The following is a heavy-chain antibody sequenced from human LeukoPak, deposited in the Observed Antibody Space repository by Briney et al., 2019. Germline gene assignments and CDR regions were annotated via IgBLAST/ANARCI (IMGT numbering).Heavy chain of an antibody. V-gene: IGHV1-18*01. D-gene: IGHD6-13*01. J-gene: IGHJ4*02. CDR1: GYTFNRYD. CDR2: ISTYNGNT. Sequence: ASVKVSCKASGYTFNRYDISWVRQAPGQGLEWMGWISTYNGNTNYAQKLQGRVTMTTDTSTSTAYMELSSLRSEDTAVYYCARDQDSSSWRPFDYWGQGTLVTVSS. CDR3: ARDQDSSSWRPFDY.